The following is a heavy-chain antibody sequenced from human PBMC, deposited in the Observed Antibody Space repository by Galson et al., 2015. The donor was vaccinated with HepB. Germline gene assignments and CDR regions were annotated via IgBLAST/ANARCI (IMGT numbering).Heavy chain of an antibody. CDR3: AREALGFDY. CDR1: GDSVSNNRAA. CDR2: TYYRSKWYN. Sequence: CAISGDSVSNNRAAWNWIRQSPSRGLEWLGRTYYRSKWYNDYALSVRSRMTINPDTSKNQFSLQLNSVTPEDTAVYYCAREALGFDYWGQETLVTVSS. D-gene: IGHD1-26*01. J-gene: IGHJ4*02. V-gene: IGHV6-1*01.